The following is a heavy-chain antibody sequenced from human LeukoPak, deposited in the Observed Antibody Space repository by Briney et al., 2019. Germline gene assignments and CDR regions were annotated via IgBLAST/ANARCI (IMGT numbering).Heavy chain of an antibody. CDR2: IYYSGST. Sequence: SETLSLICNVSGGSISGSSYYWGWIRQPPGKGLEWIGSIYYSGSTYYNPSLKSRVTISVDTSKNQFSLKLSSVTAADTAVYYCARQGSGQTYYFDYWGQGTLVTVSS. V-gene: IGHV4-39*01. J-gene: IGHJ4*02. CDR3: ARQGSGQTYYFDY. D-gene: IGHD3-10*01. CDR1: GGSISGSSYY.